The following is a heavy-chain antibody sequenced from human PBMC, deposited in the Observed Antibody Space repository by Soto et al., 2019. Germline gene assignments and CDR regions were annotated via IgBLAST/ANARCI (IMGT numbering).Heavy chain of an antibody. V-gene: IGHV3-30*18. CDR1: GLTFSDYG. Sequence: LRLSCVVSGLTFSDYGFHWVRQAPGKGLDWVAAISYDGSFVYYADSVRGRFTISRDNSRNTLDLQMNTLRHEDTAVYYCAKERGRNRNFAMDVWGQGTSVTVSS. CDR3: AKERGRNRNFAMDV. J-gene: IGHJ6*02. CDR2: ISYDGSFV. D-gene: IGHD1-1*01.